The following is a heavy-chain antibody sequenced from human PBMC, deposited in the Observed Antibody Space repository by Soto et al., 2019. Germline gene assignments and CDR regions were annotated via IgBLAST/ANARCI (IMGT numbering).Heavy chain of an antibody. CDR3: ARDEDPLGPSHYGMDV. D-gene: IGHD7-27*01. CDR2: IYHSGST. V-gene: IGHV4-4*02. J-gene: IGHJ6*02. CDR1: GGSISSSNW. Sequence: QVQLQESGPGLVKPSGTLSLTCAVSGGSISSSNWWSWVRQPPGKGLEWIGEIYHSGSTNYNPSRKSRVTIPVDKSKNQFSLKLSSVTAADTAVYYCARDEDPLGPSHYGMDVWGQGTTVTVSS.